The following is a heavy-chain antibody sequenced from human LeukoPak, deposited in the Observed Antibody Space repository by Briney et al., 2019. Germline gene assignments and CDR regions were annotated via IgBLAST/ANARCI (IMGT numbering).Heavy chain of an antibody. J-gene: IGHJ5*02. CDR1: EFTFSSYS. CDR2: ISSSSSYI. D-gene: IGHD1-26*01. CDR3: ARGAAREWELRGWFDP. Sequence: GGSLRLSCAASEFTFSSYSMNWVRQAPGKGLEWVSSISSSSSYIYYADSVKGRFTISRDNAKNSLYLQMNSLRAEDTAVYYCARGAAREWELRGWFDPWGQGTLVTVSS. V-gene: IGHV3-21*01.